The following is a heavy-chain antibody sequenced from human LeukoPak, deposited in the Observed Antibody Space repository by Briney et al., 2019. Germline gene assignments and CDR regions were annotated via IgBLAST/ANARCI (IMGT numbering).Heavy chain of an antibody. D-gene: IGHD6-6*01. V-gene: IGHV1-46*01. CDR3: ARGKSIAARGTYDFFDS. CDR1: GYTFTSYY. CDR2: INPSGGST. J-gene: IGHJ4*02. Sequence: ASVKVSCKASGYTFTSYYMHWVRQAPGQGLEWMGIINPSGGSTTYAQKFQGRVTMTRDMSTSTAYMELSSLRSEDTAVYYCARGKSIAARGTYDFFDSWGQGTLVTVSS.